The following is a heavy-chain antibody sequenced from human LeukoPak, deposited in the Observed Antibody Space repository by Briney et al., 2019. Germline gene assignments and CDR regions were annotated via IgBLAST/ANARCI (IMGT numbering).Heavy chain of an antibody. CDR1: GGTFSSYA. CDR2: IIPIFGTA. D-gene: IGHD3-10*01. J-gene: IGHJ4*02. V-gene: IGHV1-69*13. CDR3: AIILAENYYGSGSYYNGFDY. Sequence: SVKVSCKASGGTFSSYAISWVRQAPGQGLEWMGGIIPIFGTANYAQKFQGRVTITADESTSTAYMELSSLRSEDTAVYYCAIILAENYYGSGSYYNGFDYWGQGTLVTVSS.